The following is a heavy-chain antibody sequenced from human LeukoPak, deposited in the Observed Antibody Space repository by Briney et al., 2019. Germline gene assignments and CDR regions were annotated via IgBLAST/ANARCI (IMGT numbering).Heavy chain of an antibody. J-gene: IGHJ4*02. CDR3: AKDRKAARQFDY. V-gene: IGHV3-7*04. Sequence: PGGSLRLSCAASGFTFSSYWMSWVRQAPGKGREWVANIKQDGSEKYYVDSVKGRFTISRDNAKNSLYLQMNSLRAEDTAVYYCAKDRKAARQFDYWGQGTLVTVSS. CDR2: IKQDGSEK. CDR1: GFTFSSYW. D-gene: IGHD6-6*01.